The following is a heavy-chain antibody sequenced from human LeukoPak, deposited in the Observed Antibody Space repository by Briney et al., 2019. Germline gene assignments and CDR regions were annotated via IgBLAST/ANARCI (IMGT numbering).Heavy chain of an antibody. CDR2: ISSSGSTI. D-gene: IGHD2-2*01. V-gene: IGHV3-11*04. CDR3: ARVGCSSTSCYELDY. CDR1: GFTFSDYY. Sequence: PGGSLRLSCAASGFTFSDYYMSWIRQAPRKGLEWVSYISSSGSTIYYADSVKGRFTISRDNAKNSLYLQMNSLRAEDTAVYYCARVGCSSTSCYELDYWGQGTLVTVSS. J-gene: IGHJ4*02.